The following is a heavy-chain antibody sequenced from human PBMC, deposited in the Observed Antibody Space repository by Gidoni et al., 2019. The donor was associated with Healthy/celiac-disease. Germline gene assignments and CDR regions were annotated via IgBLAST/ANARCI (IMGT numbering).Heavy chain of an antibody. V-gene: IGHV1-8*01. J-gene: IGHJ4*02. Sequence: QVQLVQSGAEVKKPGASVKVSCKASGYTFTSYDINWVRQATGQGLEWMGWMNPNSGNPGYAQKFQGRVTMTRNTSISPAYMELSSLRSEDTAVYYCARGGGLYSSSSPYYFDYWGQGTLVTVSS. CDR1: GYTFTSYD. CDR3: ARGGGLYSSSSPYYFDY. D-gene: IGHD6-6*01. CDR2: MNPNSGNP.